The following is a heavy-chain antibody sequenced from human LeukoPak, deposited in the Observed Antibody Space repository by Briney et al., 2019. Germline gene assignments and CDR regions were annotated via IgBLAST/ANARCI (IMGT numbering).Heavy chain of an antibody. CDR1: GFTFSSYE. CDR3: ARGITMVRGVHYLDY. Sequence: GGSLRLSCAASGFTFSSYEMNWVRQAPGKGLEWVSYISSSGSTIYYADSVKGRFTISRDNAKNSLYLQMNSLRAEDTAVYYCARGITMVRGVHYLDYWGQGTLVTVSS. J-gene: IGHJ4*02. V-gene: IGHV3-48*03. D-gene: IGHD3-10*01. CDR2: ISSSGSTI.